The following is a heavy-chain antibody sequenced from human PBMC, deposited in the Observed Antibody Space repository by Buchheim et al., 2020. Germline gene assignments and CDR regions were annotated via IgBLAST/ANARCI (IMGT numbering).Heavy chain of an antibody. D-gene: IGHD3-16*02. Sequence: QVQLQESGPGLVKPSETLSLTCTVSGGSISSYYWSWIRQPPGKGLEWIGYIYYRGSTNYNPSLKSRVTISADTSKNQSSLNLSSVTAADTAVYYCARQERMITFGGVIATRFDYWGQGTL. V-gene: IGHV4-59*08. CDR3: ARQERMITFGGVIATRFDY. CDR1: GGSISSYY. J-gene: IGHJ4*02. CDR2: IYYRGST.